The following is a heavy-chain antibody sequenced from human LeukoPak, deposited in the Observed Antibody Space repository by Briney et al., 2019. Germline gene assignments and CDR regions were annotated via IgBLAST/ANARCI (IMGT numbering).Heavy chain of an antibody. CDR2: IIPIFGTA. D-gene: IGHD3-22*01. J-gene: IGHJ5*02. V-gene: IGHV1-69*13. Sequence: GASVKVSCKASGGTFSSYAISWVRQAPGQGLEWMGGIIPIFGTANYAQKFQGRVTITADESTSTAYMELSSLRSEDAAVYYCAREETYYYDSSGYYYWFDPWGQGTLVTVSS. CDR1: GGTFSSYA. CDR3: AREETYYYDSSGYYYWFDP.